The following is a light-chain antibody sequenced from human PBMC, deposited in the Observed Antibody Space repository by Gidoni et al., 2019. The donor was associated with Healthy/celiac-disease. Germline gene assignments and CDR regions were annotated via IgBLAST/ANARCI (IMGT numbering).Light chain of an antibody. J-gene: IGLJ1*01. Sequence: SSELTQPPSVSVSPGQTARITCPGDALPKQYAYWYQQKPGQAPVLVIYKDSERPSGIPERFSGSSSGTTVTLTMSGVQAEDEADYYCQSADSSGTYVFGTGTKVTVL. CDR1: ALPKQY. CDR3: QSADSSGTYV. CDR2: KDS. V-gene: IGLV3-25*03.